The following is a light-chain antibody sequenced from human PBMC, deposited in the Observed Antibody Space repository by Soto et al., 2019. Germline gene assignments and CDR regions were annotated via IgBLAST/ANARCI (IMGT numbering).Light chain of an antibody. CDR1: QTLLYTSNSKNY. J-gene: IGKJ2*01. CDR2: WAS. V-gene: IGKV4-1*01. Sequence: DIVMTQSPDSLAVSLGERATINCKSSQTLLYTSNSKNYLAWYQQKPGQPPKLLIYWASTRESGVPDRFSGSGSGTDFTLTISSLQAEDVAVYYCQQYYSTPPYTFGQGTKLEIK. CDR3: QQYYSTPPYT.